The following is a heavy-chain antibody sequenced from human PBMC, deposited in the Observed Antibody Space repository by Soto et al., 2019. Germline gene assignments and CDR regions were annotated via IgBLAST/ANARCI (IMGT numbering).Heavy chain of an antibody. CDR2: IFGDDDK. CDR1: GFSLSTSALG. Sequence: QITLKESGPTLVKPTQTLTLTCTFSGFSLSTSALGVGWVRQPPGKAPEWLGFIFGDDDKRYSPSLKSRLTNTKDTSKNQVVLTMTNMDPVDTATYYCAHRRPSDAYLDLWGRGTLVTVSS. CDR3: AHRRPSDAYLDL. V-gene: IGHV2-5*02. J-gene: IGHJ2*01.